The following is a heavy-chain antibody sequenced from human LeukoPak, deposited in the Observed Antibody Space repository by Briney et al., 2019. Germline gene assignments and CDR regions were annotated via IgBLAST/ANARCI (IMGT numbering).Heavy chain of an antibody. CDR1: GGSVSSYY. J-gene: IGHJ5*02. CDR2: ISYTETA. D-gene: IGHD3-10*01. CDR3: ARLVGYYDSRKNNWLDP. V-gene: IGHV4-59*08. Sequence: SGPTLVKPSETLSLTCTVSGGSVSSYYWSWIRQPPTEGLEWIGHISYTETALYNPSLKSRVTISLDTSRNQFSLKLTSVTSADTAVYYCARLVGYYDSRKNNWLDPWGQGTLVTVSS.